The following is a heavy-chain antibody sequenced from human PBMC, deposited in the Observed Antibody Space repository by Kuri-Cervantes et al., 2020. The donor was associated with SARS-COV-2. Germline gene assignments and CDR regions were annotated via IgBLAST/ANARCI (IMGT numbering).Heavy chain of an antibody. D-gene: IGHD2-15*01. CDR2: ISYDGSNK. CDR3: AKDQHGIIVVIAAIDY. J-gene: IGHJ4*02. V-gene: IGHV3-30*18. CDR1: GITFSSYG. Sequence: GGSLRLSCAASGITFSSYGMHWVRQAPGKGLEWVAFISYDGSNKYYVESVKGRFTISRDNSKNTLYLQINSLRAEDTAVYYGAKDQHGIIVVIAAIDYWGQGTLVTVSS.